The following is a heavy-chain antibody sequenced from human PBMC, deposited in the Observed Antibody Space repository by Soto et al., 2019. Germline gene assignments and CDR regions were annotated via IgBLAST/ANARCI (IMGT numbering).Heavy chain of an antibody. V-gene: IGHV4-59*11. CDR2: IYYSGST. J-gene: IGHJ5*02. CDR1: GASISGHY. Sequence: PSETLSLTCTVSGASISGHYWSWIRQPPGKGLEWIGYIYYSGSTNYNPSLKSRVTISVDTSKNQFSLKLSSVTAADTAIYYCARDRWLDPWGQGTLVTVS. CDR3: ARDRWLDP.